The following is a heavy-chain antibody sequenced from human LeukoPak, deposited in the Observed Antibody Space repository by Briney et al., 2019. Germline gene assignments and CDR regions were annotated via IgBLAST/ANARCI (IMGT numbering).Heavy chain of an antibody. Sequence: GGSLRLSCAASGFTFSSYAMSWVRQAPGKGLEWVSGISGRSGSTDYADSVKGQFAISRDNSENTLYLQMNSLGAEDTAIYYCAKDLKTTVTTIFDYWGQGTLVTVSS. J-gene: IGHJ4*02. D-gene: IGHD4-17*01. CDR1: GFTFSSYA. V-gene: IGHV3-23*01. CDR2: ISGRSGST. CDR3: AKDLKTTVTTIFDY.